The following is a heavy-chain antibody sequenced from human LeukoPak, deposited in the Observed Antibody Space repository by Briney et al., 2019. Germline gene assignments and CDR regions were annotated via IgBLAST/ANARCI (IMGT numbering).Heavy chain of an antibody. CDR3: ARQKRDVVVTATPNWFDP. CDR2: IYYSGST. D-gene: IGHD2-21*02. J-gene: IGHJ5*02. CDR1: GGSISSSSYC. V-gene: IGHV4-39*01. Sequence: SETLSLTCTVSGGSISSSSYCWGWIRQPPGKGLEWIGSIYYSGSTYYNPSLKSRVTISVDTSKNQFSLKLSSVTAADTAVYYCARQKRDVVVTATPNWFDPWGQGTLVIVSS.